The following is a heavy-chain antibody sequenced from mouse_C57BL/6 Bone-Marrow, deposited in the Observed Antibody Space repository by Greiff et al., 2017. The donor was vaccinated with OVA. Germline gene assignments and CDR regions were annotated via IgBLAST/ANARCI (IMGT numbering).Heavy chain of an antibody. J-gene: IGHJ1*03. Sequence: EVQVVESGEGLVKPGGSLKLSCAASGFTFSSYAMSWVRQTPEKRLEWVAYISSGGDYIYYADTVKGRFTISRDNARNTLYLQMSSLKSEDTAMYYCTREGMGYEGYFDVWGTGTTVTVSS. V-gene: IGHV5-9-1*02. D-gene: IGHD2-14*01. CDR1: GFTFSSYA. CDR3: TREGMGYEGYFDV. CDR2: ISSGGDYI.